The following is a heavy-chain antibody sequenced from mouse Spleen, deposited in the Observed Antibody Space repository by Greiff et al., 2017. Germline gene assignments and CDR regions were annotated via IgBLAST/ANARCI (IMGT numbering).Heavy chain of an antibody. CDR1: GFTFSSYA. V-gene: IGHV5-9-3*01. CDR3: ARPYRDYAMDY. D-gene: IGHD5-1*01. Sequence: DVHLVESGGGLVKPGGSLKLSCAASGFTFSSYAMSWVRQTPEKRLEWVATISSGGSYTYYPDSVKGRFTISRDNAKNTLYLQMSSLRSEDTAMYYCARPYRDYAMDYWGQGTSVTVSS. CDR2: ISSGGSYT. J-gene: IGHJ4*01.